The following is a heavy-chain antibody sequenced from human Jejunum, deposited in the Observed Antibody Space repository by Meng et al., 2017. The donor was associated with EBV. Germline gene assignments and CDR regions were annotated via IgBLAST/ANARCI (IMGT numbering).Heavy chain of an antibody. D-gene: IGHD3-10*01. CDR3: VRVEAGTYGWNFHY. J-gene: IGHJ4*02. CDR2: IYYTGST. V-gene: IGHV4-61*01. Sequence: QVQLQESGPGLVQPSGTLSLTCTVSGASVSSGSHYRSWIRQPPGEALEWLGYIYYTGSTNYNPSVDGRVTMSVDTSKNQFSLKLTSLTAADTAVYYCVRVEAGTYGWNFHYWGQGTLVTVSS. CDR1: GASVSSGSHY.